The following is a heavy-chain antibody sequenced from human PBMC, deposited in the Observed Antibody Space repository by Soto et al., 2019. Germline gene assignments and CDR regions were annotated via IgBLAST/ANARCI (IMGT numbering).Heavy chain of an antibody. Sequence: LSLTCAVSGGSISSGGYSWSWIRQPPGKGLEWIGYIYHSGSTYYNPSLKSRVTISVDRSKNQFSLKLSSVTAADTAVYYCARNEYQLLYLDPWGQGTLVTVSS. J-gene: IGHJ5*02. CDR2: IYHSGST. D-gene: IGHD2-2*02. CDR1: GGSISSGGYS. V-gene: IGHV4-30-2*01. CDR3: ARNEYQLLYLDP.